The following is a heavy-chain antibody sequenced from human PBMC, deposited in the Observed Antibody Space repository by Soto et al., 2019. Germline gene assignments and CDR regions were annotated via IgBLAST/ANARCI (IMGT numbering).Heavy chain of an antibody. CDR2: ISNDGTDQ. D-gene: IGHD6-13*01. V-gene: IGHV3-30*03. J-gene: IGHJ4*02. Sequence: QVQLVESGGGVFQPGRSLRLSCAASGFTFGNFGIHWVRQAPGKGLEWVADISNDGTDQYYADSVKGRFTISRDNSKNTLYLQMNSLRAEDTAVYYCARGCSGGTNCFYFDFWGQGILVTVSS. CDR3: ARGCSGGTNCFYFDF. CDR1: GFTFGNFG.